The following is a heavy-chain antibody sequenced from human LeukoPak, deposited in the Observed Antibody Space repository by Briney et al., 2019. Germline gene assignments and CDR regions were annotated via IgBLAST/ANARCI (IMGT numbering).Heavy chain of an antibody. Sequence: GSVKVSCKASGYTFTVHYLHWLRQAPGQGLEWMGWIKPNSGATNFAQNFQGRVTMTSDTSINTAYMELSSLTSDDKDMYYCARVHDYGPDYCGPGTLVTLSP. J-gene: IGHJ4*02. D-gene: IGHD4/OR15-4a*01. CDR1: GYTFTVHY. V-gene: IGHV1-2*02. CDR2: IKPNSGAT. CDR3: ARVHDYGPDY.